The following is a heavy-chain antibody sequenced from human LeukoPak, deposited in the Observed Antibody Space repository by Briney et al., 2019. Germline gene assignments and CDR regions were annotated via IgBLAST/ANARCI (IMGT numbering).Heavy chain of an antibody. CDR2: INWNVGST. J-gene: IGHJ4*02. CDR3: ARDIPDVLRYFDWLSLGFDY. V-gene: IGHV3-20*04. CDR1: GFTFADHA. D-gene: IGHD3-9*01. Sequence: GGSLRLSCAVSGFTFADHAMSWVRQAPGKGLGWVSNINWNVGSTGYADSVKGRFTISRDNVKNSLYLQMNSLRAEDTALYYCARDIPDVLRYFDWLSLGFDYWGQGTLVTVSS.